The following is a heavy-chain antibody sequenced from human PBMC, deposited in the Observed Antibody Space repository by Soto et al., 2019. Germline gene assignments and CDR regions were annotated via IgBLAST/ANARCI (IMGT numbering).Heavy chain of an antibody. CDR1: GFTFSNYW. CDR2: IKQDGSEK. V-gene: IGHV3-7*01. Sequence: EVQLVESGGGLVQPGGSLRLSCAVSGFTFSNYWMSWVRQAPGKGLEWVANIKQDGSEKYYVDSVKGRFTISRDNAKNSLYLQMNSLGAEDTAVYFCASGLRTFQHWGQGTLVTVSS. CDR3: ASGLRTFQH. D-gene: IGHD4-17*01. J-gene: IGHJ1*01.